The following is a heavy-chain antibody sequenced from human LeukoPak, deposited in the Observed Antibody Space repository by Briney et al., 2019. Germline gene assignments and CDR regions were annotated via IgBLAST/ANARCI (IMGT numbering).Heavy chain of an antibody. D-gene: IGHD5-12*01. J-gene: IGHJ5*02. CDR3: ARGGYMSNWFEH. CDR2: IYHSGST. CDR1: GYSISSGYY. V-gene: IGHV4-38-2*02. Sequence: SETLSLTCTVSGYSISSGYYWGWIRQPPGKGLEWIGSIYHSGSTYYNPSLKSRVTFSVDTSKKQFSLNLNSVTAADTAVYYCARGGYMSNWFEHWGQGTPVTVSS.